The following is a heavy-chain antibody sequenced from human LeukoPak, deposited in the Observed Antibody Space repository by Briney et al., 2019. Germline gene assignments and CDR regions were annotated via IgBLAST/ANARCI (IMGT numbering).Heavy chain of an antibody. Sequence: GGSLRLSCAASGFTFSSYSMNWVRQAPGKGLEWDSYIISSSSTIYYADSVKGRFTISRDNAKNSLYLQMNSLRDEDTAVYYCARDRVTFGGVIVRFDYWGQGTLVTVSS. V-gene: IGHV3-48*02. CDR3: ARDRVTFGGVIVRFDY. D-gene: IGHD3-16*02. CDR1: GFTFSSYS. CDR2: IISSSSTI. J-gene: IGHJ4*02.